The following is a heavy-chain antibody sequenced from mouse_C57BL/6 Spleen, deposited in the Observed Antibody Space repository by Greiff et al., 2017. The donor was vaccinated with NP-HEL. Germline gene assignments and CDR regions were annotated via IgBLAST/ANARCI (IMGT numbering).Heavy chain of an antibody. D-gene: IGHD1-3*01. Sequence: QVQLQQPGAELVKPGASVKMSCKASGYTFTSYWITWVKQRPGQGLEWIGDIYPGSGSTNYNEKFKSKATLTVDTSSTPAYMQLSSLTSEDSAVYYCARDNYAYAMDYWGQGTSVTVSS. CDR1: GYTFTSYW. V-gene: IGHV1-55*01. CDR3: ARDNYAYAMDY. CDR2: IYPGSGST. J-gene: IGHJ4*01.